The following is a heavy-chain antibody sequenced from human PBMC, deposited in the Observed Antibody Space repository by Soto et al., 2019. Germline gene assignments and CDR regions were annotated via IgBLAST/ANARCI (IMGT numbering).Heavy chain of an antibody. CDR2: ISAYNGNT. Sequence: ASVKVSCKASGYTFTSYGISWVRQAPGQGLEWMGWISAYNGNTNYAQKLQGRVTMTTDTSTSTAYMELRSLRSDDTAVYYCASRYCSGGSCQADFDIWGQGTMVTV. J-gene: IGHJ3*02. V-gene: IGHV1-18*01. CDR3: ASRYCSGGSCQADFDI. D-gene: IGHD2-15*01. CDR1: GYTFTSYG.